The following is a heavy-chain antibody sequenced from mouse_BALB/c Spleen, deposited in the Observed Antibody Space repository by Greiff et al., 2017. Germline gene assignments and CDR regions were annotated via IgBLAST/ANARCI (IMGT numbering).Heavy chain of an antibody. D-gene: IGHD2-4*01. Sequence: QVQLQQPGAELVKPGASVKLSCKASGYTFTSYYMYWVKQRPGQGLEWIGGINPSNGGTNFNEKFKSKATLTVDKSSSTAYMQLSSLTSEDSAVYYCTRYMITYFDYWGQGTTLTVSS. J-gene: IGHJ2*01. CDR1: GYTFTSYY. CDR3: TRYMITYFDY. V-gene: IGHV1S81*02. CDR2: INPSNGGT.